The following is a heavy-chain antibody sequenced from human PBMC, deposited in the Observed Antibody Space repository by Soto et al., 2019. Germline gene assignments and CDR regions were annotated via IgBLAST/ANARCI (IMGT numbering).Heavy chain of an antibody. CDR3: ARVPDYYYDSSGAFDY. D-gene: IGHD3-22*01. Sequence: PSETLSLACTVSGGSVSSGSYYWSWIRQPPGKGLEWIGYIYYSGSTNYNPSLKSRVTISVDTSKNQFSLKLSSVTAADTAVYYCARVPDYYYDSSGAFDYWGQGTLVTVSS. J-gene: IGHJ4*02. CDR2: IYYSGST. V-gene: IGHV4-61*01. CDR1: GGSVSSGSYY.